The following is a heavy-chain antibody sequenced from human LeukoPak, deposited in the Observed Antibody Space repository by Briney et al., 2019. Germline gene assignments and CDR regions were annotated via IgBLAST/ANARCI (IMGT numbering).Heavy chain of an antibody. CDR2: ISYDGSNK. D-gene: IGHD3-3*02. CDR3: AVLGY. V-gene: IGHV3-30-3*01. J-gene: IGHJ4*02. CDR1: GFTFSSYA. Sequence: GGSLRLSCAASGFTFSSYAMHWVRQAPGKGLEWVAVISYDGSNKYYADSVKGRFTISRDNSKNTLYLQMNSLRAEVTAVYYCAVLGYWGQGTLVTVSS.